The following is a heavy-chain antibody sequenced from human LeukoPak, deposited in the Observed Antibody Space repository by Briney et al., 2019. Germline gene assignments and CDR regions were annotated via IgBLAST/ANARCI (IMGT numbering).Heavy chain of an antibody. CDR2: INYSGST. CDR3: ARVVYGDYAGDIYNWFDR. J-gene: IGHJ5*02. V-gene: IGHV4-59*01. Sequence: SETLSLTCTVSSGSTSSYYWSWIRQPPGKGLEWIGYINYSGSTYNPSLKSRVTMSVDTSKNQFSLKLSSVTAADTAVYYCARVVYGDYAGDIYNWFDRWGQGTQVTVSS. D-gene: IGHD4-17*01. CDR1: SGSTSSYY.